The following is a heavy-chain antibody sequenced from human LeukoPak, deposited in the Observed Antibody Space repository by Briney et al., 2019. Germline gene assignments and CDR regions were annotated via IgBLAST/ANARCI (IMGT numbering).Heavy chain of an antibody. J-gene: IGHJ4*02. Sequence: SGGSLRLSCVAPGFTFSSYWMHWVRQAPGKGLVWVSRIHSDGTGTSYADSVKGRFTISRDNAKNTLYLQMNSLRAEDTAVYYCAKDLYGDYTPLGYWGQGTLVTVSS. CDR3: AKDLYGDYTPLGY. CDR1: GFTFSSYW. CDR2: IHSDGTGT. V-gene: IGHV3-74*01. D-gene: IGHD4-17*01.